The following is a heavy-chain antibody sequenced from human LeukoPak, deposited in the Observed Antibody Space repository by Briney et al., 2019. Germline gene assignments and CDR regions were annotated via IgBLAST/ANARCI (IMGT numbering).Heavy chain of an antibody. V-gene: IGHV4-4*07. Sequence: PSETLSLTCTVSGGSISSYYWSWIRQPAGKGLEWIGRIYTSGSTNYNPSLKSRVTISVDKSKNQFSLKLSSVTAADTAVYYCARGARYDILTGYYKDIYYYYYYMDVWGKGTTVTVSS. CDR1: GGSISSYY. J-gene: IGHJ6*03. D-gene: IGHD3-9*01. CDR2: IYTSGST. CDR3: ARGARYDILTGYYKDIYYYYYYMDV.